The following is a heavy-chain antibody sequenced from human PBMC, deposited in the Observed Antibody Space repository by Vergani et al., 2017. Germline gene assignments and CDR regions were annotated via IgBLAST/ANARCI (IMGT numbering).Heavy chain of an antibody. CDR3: ARHAPLGVPYYYYCMDV. Sequence: EVQLVQSGAEVKKPGESLKISCKGSGYSFTSYWIGWVRQMPGKGLEWMGIIYPGDSDTRYSPSFEGQVTISADNAISTSYLQWSSLKASDTAMYYCARHAPLGVPYYYYCMDVWGEGTTVTVSS. D-gene: IGHD1-1*01. CDR2: IYPGDSDT. V-gene: IGHV5-51*01. J-gene: IGHJ6*04. CDR1: GYSFTSYW.